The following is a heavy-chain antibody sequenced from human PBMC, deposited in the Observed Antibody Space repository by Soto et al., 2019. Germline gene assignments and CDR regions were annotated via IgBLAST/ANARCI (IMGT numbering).Heavy chain of an antibody. CDR3: AAETSRDYYDSSGPTGWFDP. CDR2: INPSGGST. J-gene: IGHJ5*02. D-gene: IGHD3-22*01. Sequence: QVQLVQSGAEVKKPGASVKVSCKASGYTFTSYYMHWVRQAPGQGLEWMGIINPSGGSTSYAQKFQGRVTMTRDTSTSTVYMELSSLSSEDTAVYYCAAETSRDYYDSSGPTGWFDPWGQGTLVTVSS. CDR1: GYTFTSYY. V-gene: IGHV1-46*01.